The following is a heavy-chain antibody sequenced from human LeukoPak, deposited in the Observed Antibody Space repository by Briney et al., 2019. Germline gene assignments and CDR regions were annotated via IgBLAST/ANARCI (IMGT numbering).Heavy chain of an antibody. D-gene: IGHD6-13*01. CDR2: INHSGST. Sequence: SETLSLTCAVYGGSFSGYYWSWIRQPPGKGLEWIGEINHSGSTNYNPSLKSRVTISVDTSKNQFSLKLSSVTAADTAVYYCARESKQLVPLGVVVWFDPWGQGTLVTVSS. CDR3: ARESKQLVPLGVVVWFDP. V-gene: IGHV4-34*01. CDR1: GGSFSGYY. J-gene: IGHJ5*02.